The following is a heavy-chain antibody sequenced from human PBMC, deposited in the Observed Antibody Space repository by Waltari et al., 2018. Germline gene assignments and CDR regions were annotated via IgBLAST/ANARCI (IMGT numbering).Heavy chain of an antibody. J-gene: IGHJ6*02. V-gene: IGHV1-46*01. CDR3: ARDTGALWMDV. CDR1: GYTFTDYY. D-gene: IGHD2-21*01. CDR2: INPSGGST. Sequence: QVQLVQSGAEVKKSGASVKVSCKASGYTFTDYYIHWVRQAPGQGLEWMGIINPSGGSTIYAQKFQGRVTMTRDTSTSTVYMELSSLRSEDTAVYYCARDTGALWMDVWGQGTTVTVSS.